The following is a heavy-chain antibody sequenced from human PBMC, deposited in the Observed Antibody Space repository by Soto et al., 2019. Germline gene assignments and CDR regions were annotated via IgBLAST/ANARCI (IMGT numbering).Heavy chain of an antibody. CDR1: GGSFSGYY. J-gene: IGHJ4*02. CDR3: ARGGSGYDSNLGSFDY. Sequence: QVQLQQWGAGLLKPSETLSLTCAVYGGSFSGYYWSWIRQPPGKGLEWIGEINHSGSTNYNPSLKSRVTISVDTSKNQFSLKLSSVTAADTAVYYCARGGSGYDSNLGSFDYWGQGTLVTVSS. CDR2: INHSGST. D-gene: IGHD5-12*01. V-gene: IGHV4-34*01.